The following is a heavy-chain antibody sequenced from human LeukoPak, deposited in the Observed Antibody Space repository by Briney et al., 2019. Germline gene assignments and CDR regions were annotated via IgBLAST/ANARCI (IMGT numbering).Heavy chain of an antibody. Sequence: SQTLSLTCTVSGGSISSGGYYWSWIRQHPGKGLEWIGYIYYSGSTYYNPSLKSRVTISVDTSKNQFSLQLSSVTAADTAVYYCARSSWDILTGYSAFDPWGQGTLVTVSS. V-gene: IGHV4-31*03. CDR3: ARSSWDILTGYSAFDP. CDR2: IYYSGST. D-gene: IGHD3-9*01. J-gene: IGHJ5*02. CDR1: GGSISSGGYY.